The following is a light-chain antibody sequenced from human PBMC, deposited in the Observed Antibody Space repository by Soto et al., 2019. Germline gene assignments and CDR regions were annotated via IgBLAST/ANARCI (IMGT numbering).Light chain of an antibody. CDR1: SADVGRYKL. CDR2: EDS. V-gene: IGLV2-23*01. J-gene: IGLJ3*02. Sequence: QSALTQPASVSGSPGQSITISCAGTSADVGRYKLVSWYQHYPGKGPKLLIYEDSQRPSGVSNRFSGSKSGNTASLTISGLQAEDEADYHCCSYAGGSTGLFGGGTKLTVL. CDR3: CSYAGGSTGL.